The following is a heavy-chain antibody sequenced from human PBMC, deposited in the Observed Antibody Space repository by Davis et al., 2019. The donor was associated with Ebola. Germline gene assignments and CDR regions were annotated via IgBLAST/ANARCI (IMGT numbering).Heavy chain of an antibody. D-gene: IGHD1-26*01. J-gene: IGHJ6*02. CDR3: ARLVVGASGWAYGMDV. CDR1: GGSISHYY. Sequence: SETLSLTCTVSGGSISHYYWSWIRQPPGKGLEWIGYIYYSGSTNSNPSLKSRVTISVDTSKNQFSLKLSSVTAADTAAYYCARLVVGASGWAYGMDVWGQGTTVTVSS. V-gene: IGHV4-59*08. CDR2: IYYSGST.